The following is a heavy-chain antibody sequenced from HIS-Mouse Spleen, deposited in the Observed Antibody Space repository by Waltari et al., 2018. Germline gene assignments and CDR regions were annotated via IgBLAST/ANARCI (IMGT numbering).Heavy chain of an antibody. J-gene: IGHJ3*02. D-gene: IGHD6-6*01. CDR1: GGSFSGYY. CDR2: INHSGST. CDR3: ARGRAARDAFDI. V-gene: IGHV4-34*01. Sequence: QVQLQQWGAGLLKPSETLSLTCAVYGGSFSGYYWSWIRQPPGKGLEWIGEINHSGSTNYNPSLKSRVTISVDTSKNQFSLTLSSVTAADTAVYYCARGRAARDAFDIWGQGTMVTVSS.